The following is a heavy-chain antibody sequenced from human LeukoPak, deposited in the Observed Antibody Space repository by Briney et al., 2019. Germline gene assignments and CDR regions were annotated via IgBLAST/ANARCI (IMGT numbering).Heavy chain of an antibody. CDR2: IYYSGST. D-gene: IGHD2-15*01. CDR3: VGILGYYFDY. V-gene: IGHV4-59*01. CDR1: GGSISSYY. Sequence: PSETLSLTCTVSGGSISSYYWSWIRQPPGKGLEWIGYIYYSGSTNYNPSLKSRVTISVDTSKNQFSLKLSSVTAADTAVYYCVGILGYYFDYWGQGTLVTVSS. J-gene: IGHJ4*02.